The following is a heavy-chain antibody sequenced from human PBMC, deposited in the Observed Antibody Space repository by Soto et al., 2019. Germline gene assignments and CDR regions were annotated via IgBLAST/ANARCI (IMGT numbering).Heavy chain of an antibody. CDR1: GFPFSTYW. J-gene: IGHJ6*02. Sequence: GGSLRLSCAASGFPFSTYWMHWVRQAPGKGPVWVSRINNDGSTTRYADSVKGRFTISRDNAKNTLYLQMNSLRAEDTAVYCCASQGLYYYGLDVWGQGTTVTVSS. CDR2: INNDGSTT. V-gene: IGHV3-74*01. CDR3: ASQGLYYYGLDV.